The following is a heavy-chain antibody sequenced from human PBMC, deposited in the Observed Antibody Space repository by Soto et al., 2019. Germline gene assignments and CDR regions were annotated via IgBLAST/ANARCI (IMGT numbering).Heavy chain of an antibody. CDR1: GGSISSGGYS. CDR3: ARGGTYGAYDDY. J-gene: IGHJ4*02. CDR2: IYHSGST. V-gene: IGHV4-30-2*01. D-gene: IGHD4-17*01. Sequence: SETLSLTCAVSGGSISSGGYSWSWIRQPPGKGLEWIGYIYHSGSTYYNPSLKSRVTISVDRSKNQLSLKLSSVTAADTAVYYWARGGTYGAYDDYWGQGPLVTVYS.